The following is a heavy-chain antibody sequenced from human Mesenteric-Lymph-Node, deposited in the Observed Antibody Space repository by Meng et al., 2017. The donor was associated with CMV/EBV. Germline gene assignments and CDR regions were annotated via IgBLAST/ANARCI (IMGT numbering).Heavy chain of an antibody. CDR2: IYSAGST. D-gene: IGHD6-13*01. J-gene: IGHJ4*02. Sequence: GGSLRLSCAASGFTFSSYAMSWVRQAPGKGLEWVSVIYSAGSTYYADSVKGRFTISRDNSINTLYLQMNALRAEDTAMYYCTRGYASNWPGDSWGQGTLVTVSS. V-gene: IGHV3-53*01. CDR1: GFTFSSYA. CDR3: TRGYASNWPGDS.